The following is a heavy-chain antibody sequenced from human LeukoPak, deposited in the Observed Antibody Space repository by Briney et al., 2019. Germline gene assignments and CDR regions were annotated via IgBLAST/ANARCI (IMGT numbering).Heavy chain of an antibody. J-gene: IGHJ5*02. CDR3: ARDRRRGSWSLNWFDP. V-gene: IGHV1-69*04. CDR2: IIPILGIA. D-gene: IGHD6-13*01. CDR1: GGTFSSYA. Sequence: SVKVSCKASGGTFSSYAISWVRQAPGQGLEWMGRIIPILGIANYAQKFQGRVTITADKSTSTAYMELSSLRSEDTAVYYCARDRRRGSWSLNWFDPWGQGTLVTVSS.